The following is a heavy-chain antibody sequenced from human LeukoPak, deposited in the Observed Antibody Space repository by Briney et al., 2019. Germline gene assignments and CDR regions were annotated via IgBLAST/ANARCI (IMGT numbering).Heavy chain of an antibody. CDR1: GGSISAYTW. Sequence: LRETLSLTCAVSGGSISAYTWWSWVRQPPGKGLEWIGEINHSGSTNYNPSLKSRVTISVDTSKNQFSLKLSSVTAADTAVYYCARVPTGYSSGWYGFYFDYWGQGTLVTVSS. D-gene: IGHD6-19*01. CDR2: INHSGST. CDR3: ARVPTGYSSGWYGFYFDY. J-gene: IGHJ4*02. V-gene: IGHV4-4*02.